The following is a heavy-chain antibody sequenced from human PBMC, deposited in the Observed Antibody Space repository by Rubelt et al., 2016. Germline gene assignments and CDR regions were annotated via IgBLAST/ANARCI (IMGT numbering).Heavy chain of an antibody. CDR3: AHRRPDYVDY. CDR1: GFSLSTSGVG. V-gene: IGHV2-5*02. Sequence: QITLEESGPALVKPTQALALTCTFSGFSLSTSGVGVGWIRQPPGKALEWFALIYWDDDKRYSPSLKSRLTITKDNPKNQVVLTMTNMDPVYTATYYCAHRRPDYVDYWGQGTLVTVAS. CDR2: IYWDDDK. J-gene: IGHJ4*02.